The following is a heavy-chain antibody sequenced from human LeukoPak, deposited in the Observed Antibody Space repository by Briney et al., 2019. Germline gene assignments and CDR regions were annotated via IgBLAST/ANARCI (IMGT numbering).Heavy chain of an antibody. CDR3: SRGTDAYKCGNS. CDR2: IHYSGRI. CDR1: GGSFSGYY. D-gene: IGHD5-24*01. J-gene: IGHJ4*02. Sequence: PSETLSLTRAVYGGSFSGYYWTWIRRPPGKGLEWIGEIHYSGRINYNPSLKSRVTISADTSNNHFSLKMNSVTAADTAVYYCSRGTDAYKCGNSWGQGTLVTVSS. V-gene: IGHV4-34*01.